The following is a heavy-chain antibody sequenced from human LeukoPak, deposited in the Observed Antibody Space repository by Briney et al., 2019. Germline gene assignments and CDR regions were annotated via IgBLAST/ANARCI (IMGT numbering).Heavy chain of an antibody. D-gene: IGHD3-22*01. CDR3: ARAGRITMIVVVDPLKWFDP. Sequence: SETLSLTCTVSGGSISSYYWSWIRQPPGKGLEWIGEINHSGSTNYNPSLKSRVTISVDTSKNQFSLKLSSVTAADTAVYYCARAGRITMIVVVDPLKWFDPWGQGTLVTVSS. J-gene: IGHJ5*02. CDR1: GGSISSYY. V-gene: IGHV4-34*01. CDR2: INHSGST.